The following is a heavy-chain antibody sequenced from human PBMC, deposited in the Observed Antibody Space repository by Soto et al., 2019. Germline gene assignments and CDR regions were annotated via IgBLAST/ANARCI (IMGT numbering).Heavy chain of an antibody. V-gene: IGHV3-64*01. CDR3: ARSGYNYEFDY. Sequence: GSLRLSCAASGFTFSSYAMHWVRQAPGKGLEYVSAISSNGGSTYYANSVKGRFTISRDNSKNTLYLQMGSLRAEDMAVYYCARSGYNYEFDYWGQGT. J-gene: IGHJ4*02. CDR1: GFTFSSYA. CDR2: ISSNGGST. D-gene: IGHD5-18*01.